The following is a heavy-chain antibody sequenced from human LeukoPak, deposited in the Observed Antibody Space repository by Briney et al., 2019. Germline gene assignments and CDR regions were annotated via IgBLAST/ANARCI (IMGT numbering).Heavy chain of an antibody. CDR1: GFTVRSNY. CDR3: AKDSPTMVRGYFDY. D-gene: IGHD3-10*01. V-gene: IGHV3-23*01. CDR2: ISGSGGST. Sequence: GGSLRLPCAASGFTVRSNYISGAPQAPGKGREWFPAISGSGGSTYYADSVKGRFTISRDNSKNTLYLQMNSLRAEDTAVYYCAKDSPTMVRGYFDYWGQGTLVTVSS. J-gene: IGHJ4*02.